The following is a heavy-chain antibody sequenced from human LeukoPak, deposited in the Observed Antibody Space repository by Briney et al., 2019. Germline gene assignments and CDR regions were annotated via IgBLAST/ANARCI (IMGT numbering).Heavy chain of an antibody. CDR2: IYSGGST. V-gene: IGHV3-66*01. J-gene: IGHJ4*02. CDR1: GFTVSSNY. CDR3: ARGINSSWYGSDY. D-gene: IGHD6-13*01. Sequence: GGSLRLSCAASGFTVSSNYMSWVRQAPGKGLEWVSVIYSGGSTYYADSVKGRFTISRDNSKNTLYLQMNSLRAEDTAVYYCARGINSSWYGSDYWGQGTLVTVSS.